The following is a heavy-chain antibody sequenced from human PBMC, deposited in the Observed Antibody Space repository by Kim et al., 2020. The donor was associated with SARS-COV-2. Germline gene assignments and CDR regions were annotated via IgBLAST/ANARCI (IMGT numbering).Heavy chain of an antibody. Sequence: SETLSLTCTVSGGSISSYYWSWIRQPPGKRLEWIGYIYYSGSTNYNPSLKSRVTISVDTSKNQFSLKLSSVTAADTAVYYCARLRQQLAQVGWFDPWGQGTLVTVSS. CDR1: GGSISSYY. CDR2: IYYSGST. V-gene: IGHV4-59*01. J-gene: IGHJ5*02. CDR3: ARLRQQLAQVGWFDP. D-gene: IGHD6-13*01.